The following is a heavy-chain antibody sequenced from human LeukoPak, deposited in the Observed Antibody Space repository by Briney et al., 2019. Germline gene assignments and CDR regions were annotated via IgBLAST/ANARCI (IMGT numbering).Heavy chain of an antibody. CDR1: GGSISSYY. CDR2: IYYSGST. J-gene: IGHJ6*02. CDR3: AGTYYDFWSGYQDAYYGMDV. V-gene: IGHV4-59*01. Sequence: SETLSLTCTVSGGSISSYYWSWLRQPPGKGLEWIGYIYYSGSTNYNPSLKSRVTISVDTSKNQFSLKLSSVTAADTAVYYCAGTYYDFWSGYQDAYYGMDVWGQGTAVTVSS. D-gene: IGHD3-3*01.